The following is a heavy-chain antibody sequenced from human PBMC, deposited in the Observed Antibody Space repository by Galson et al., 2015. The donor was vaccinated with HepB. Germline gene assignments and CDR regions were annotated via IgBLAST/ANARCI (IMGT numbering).Heavy chain of an antibody. CDR1: GFSVSNTY. CDR2: IYSGGKT. J-gene: IGHJ5*01. D-gene: IGHD3-10*01. Sequence: SLRLSCAASGFSVSNTYLTWVRQPPGRGLEWVSFIYSGGKTYYAESVTGRFTISRDNSNNTLYLQMNSLRADDTAFYYCAKSRGGSTAWFESWGQRTLVTVSS. CDR3: AKSRGGSTAWFES. V-gene: IGHV3-66*01.